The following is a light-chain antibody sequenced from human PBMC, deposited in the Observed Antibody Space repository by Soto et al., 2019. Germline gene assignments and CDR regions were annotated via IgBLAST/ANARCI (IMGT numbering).Light chain of an antibody. Sequence: SVLTQPPSVSAAPGQKITISYSGSSSNIGGNSVSWYQQLPGTAPKLLSYDDNKRPSGIPDRFSGAKSGTSATLGITGFQTGDEADYYCGSWDSSLSAYVFGTGTKVTVL. CDR1: SSNIGGNS. CDR2: DDN. J-gene: IGLJ1*01. V-gene: IGLV1-51*01. CDR3: GSWDSSLSAYV.